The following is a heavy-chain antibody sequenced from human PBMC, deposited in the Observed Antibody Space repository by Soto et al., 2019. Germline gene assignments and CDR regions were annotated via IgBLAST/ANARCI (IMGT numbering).Heavy chain of an antibody. D-gene: IGHD2-21*01. Sequence: RSLTCAVSGDYISSCNWWTWVRQPPGKGLEWIGEIYHSGNTNYNPSLKSRVTISVDKSKNPFSLKLSSVTAADTAVYYCARGAWGLYRSFDYWVHVSLVTV. J-gene: IGHJ4*01. CDR1: GDYISSCNW. CDR2: IYHSGNT. CDR3: ARGAWGLYRSFDY. V-gene: IGHV4-4*02.